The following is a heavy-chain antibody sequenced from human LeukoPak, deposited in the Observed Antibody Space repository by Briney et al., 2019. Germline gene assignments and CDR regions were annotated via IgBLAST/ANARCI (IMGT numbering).Heavy chain of an antibody. J-gene: IGHJ3*02. D-gene: IGHD5-18*01. CDR3: AKDELWLTRSDAFDI. V-gene: IGHV3-30*18. CDR2: ISYDGSYK. CDR1: GFTFSSYG. Sequence: PGRSLRLSCAVSGFTFSSYGIHWVRQAPGKGLEWVAVISYDGSYKNYADSVKGRFTISRDNSKNTLYLQMNSLRAEDTAVYYCAKDELWLTRSDAFDIWGQGTMVTVSS.